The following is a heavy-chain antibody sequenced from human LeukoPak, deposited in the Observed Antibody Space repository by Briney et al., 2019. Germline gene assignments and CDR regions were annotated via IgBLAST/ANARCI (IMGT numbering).Heavy chain of an antibody. J-gene: IGHJ6*02. CDR1: GFTVSSNY. V-gene: IGHV3-53*04. CDR3: ASLSSGSSHYYYYGMDV. CDR2: IYSGGST. Sequence: GGSLRLSCAASGFTVSSNYMSWVRQAPGKGLEWVSVIYSGGSTYYADSMKGRFTISRHNSKNTLYLQMNSLRAEDTAVYYCASLSSGSSHYYYYGMDVWGQGTTVTVSS. D-gene: IGHD1-26*01.